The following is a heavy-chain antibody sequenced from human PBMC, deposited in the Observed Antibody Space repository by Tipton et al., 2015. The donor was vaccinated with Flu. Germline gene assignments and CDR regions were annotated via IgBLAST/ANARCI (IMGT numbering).Heavy chain of an antibody. CDR1: GGSMSSFY. D-gene: IGHD4-17*01. CDR2: MYVSGST. CDR3: ARRKTVTTRLTYFDY. J-gene: IGHJ4*02. V-gene: IGHV4-4*07. Sequence: TLSLTCTVSGGSMSSFYWTWIRQPAGKGLEWIGRMYVSGSTKYNPSLKSRVTISVYTSKNQFSLKLSSVTAADTAVYYCARRKTVTTRLTYFDYWGQGTLVTVSS.